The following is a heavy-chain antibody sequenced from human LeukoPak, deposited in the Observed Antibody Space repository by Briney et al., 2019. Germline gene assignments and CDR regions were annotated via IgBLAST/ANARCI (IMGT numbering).Heavy chain of an antibody. V-gene: IGHV1-46*01. CDR2: INPSGGST. CDR1: GYTFTSYY. J-gene: IGHJ4*02. D-gene: IGHD6-19*01. CDR3: AAAVAGNLHFDY. Sequence: ASVTVSFKASGYTFTSYYMHWVRQAPGQGLEWMGIINPSGGSTSYAQKFQGRVTMTRDTSTSTVYMELSSLRSEDTAVYYCAAAVAGNLHFDYWGQGTLVTVSS.